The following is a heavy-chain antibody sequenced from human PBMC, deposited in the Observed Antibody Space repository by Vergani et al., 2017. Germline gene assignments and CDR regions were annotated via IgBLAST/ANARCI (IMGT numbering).Heavy chain of an antibody. Sequence: QVPLVQSGAEVKKPGASVKVSCKASGYPFTSYYMHWVRQAPGQGLEWMGIINPSGGSTSYAQKFQGRVTMTRDTSTSTVYMELSSLRSEDTAVYYCARVVVAATLDYWGQGTLVTVSS. CDR1: GYPFTSYY. CDR3: ARVVVAATLDY. CDR2: INPSGGST. J-gene: IGHJ4*02. V-gene: IGHV1-46*03. D-gene: IGHD2-15*01.